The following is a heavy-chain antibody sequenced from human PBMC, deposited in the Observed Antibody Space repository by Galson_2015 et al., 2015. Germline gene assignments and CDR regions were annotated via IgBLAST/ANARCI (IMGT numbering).Heavy chain of an antibody. CDR1: GYSFTSYW. Sequence: QSGAEVHKPGESLKISFKGSGYSFTSYWIGWARQMPGKGLEAMGIIYPGDSDTRYSPSFQGQVTISADKYTPAAYLQWNSLRAADAAVYYCARRGDPGYYCGMDVWGQGTTVTVSS. J-gene: IGHJ6*02. V-gene: IGHV5-51*01. D-gene: IGHD7-27*01. CDR3: ARRGDPGYYCGMDV. CDR2: IYPGDSDT.